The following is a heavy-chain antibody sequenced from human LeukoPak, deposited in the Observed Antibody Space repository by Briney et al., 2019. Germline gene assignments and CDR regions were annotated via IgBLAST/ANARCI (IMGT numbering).Heavy chain of an antibody. D-gene: IGHD3-10*01. CDR3: AREPSDPHSYLGHWFDP. CDR1: DYTFTSYG. J-gene: IGHJ5*02. Sequence: ASVKVSCTASDYTFTSYGISWVRQAPGHGLEGMGWISVYNGNTNYAQKPQCRVTMTTDTSTSIAYMELRSLRYGDTAVYDCAREPSDPHSYLGHWFDPWGQGTLVTVSS. CDR2: ISVYNGNT. V-gene: IGHV1-18*01.